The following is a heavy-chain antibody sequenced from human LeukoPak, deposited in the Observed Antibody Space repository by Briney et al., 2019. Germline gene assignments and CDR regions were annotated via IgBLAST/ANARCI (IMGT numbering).Heavy chain of an antibody. J-gene: IGHJ3*02. V-gene: IGHV3-21*01. Sequence: GGSLRLSCAASGFTFSSYSMNWVRQAPGKGLEWVSSISSSSSYIYYADSVKGRFTISRDNSKNTLYLQMNSLRAEDTAVYYCARKGYYYDSSGYQGAFDIWGQGTMVTVSS. CDR3: ARKGYYYDSSGYQGAFDI. CDR1: GFTFSSYS. CDR2: ISSSSSYI. D-gene: IGHD3-22*01.